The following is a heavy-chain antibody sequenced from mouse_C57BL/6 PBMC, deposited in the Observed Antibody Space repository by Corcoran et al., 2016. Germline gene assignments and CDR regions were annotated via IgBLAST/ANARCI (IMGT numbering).Heavy chain of an antibody. J-gene: IGHJ1*03. Sequence: QIQLVQSGPELKKPGETVKISCKASGYTFTTYGMSWTKQAPGKGLKWMGWMNIYSGVPTYADDFKGRFALSLETSASTAYLEINNLKSEDTATYFCVRDSNWYFDVWGIGTTVTVSS. D-gene: IGHD2-5*01. CDR2: MNIYSGVP. CDR1: GYTFTTYG. CDR3: VRDSNWYFDV. V-gene: IGHV9-3*01.